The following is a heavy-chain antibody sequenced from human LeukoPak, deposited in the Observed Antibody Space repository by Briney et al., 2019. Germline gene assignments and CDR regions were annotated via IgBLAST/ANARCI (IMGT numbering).Heavy chain of an antibody. CDR3: ARDFEFGDENDC. D-gene: IGHD4-17*01. J-gene: IGHJ4*02. V-gene: IGHV3-7*03. CDR2: IKKDGSDK. Sequence: PGGSLRLSCAASGFTFSSYWMSWVRQAPGRGLEWVANIKKDGSDKFYVDSVKGRFTISRDNGKDSLYLQMNSLGVEDTAVYYRARDFEFGDENDCWGQGALVTVSS. CDR1: GFTFSSYW.